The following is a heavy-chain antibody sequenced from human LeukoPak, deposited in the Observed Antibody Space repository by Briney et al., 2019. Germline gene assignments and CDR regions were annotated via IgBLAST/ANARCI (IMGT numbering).Heavy chain of an antibody. Sequence: PGGSLRLSCAAFGFTLSSYSMNWVRQAPGKGLEWVSGITWNSGSIAYADSVKGRFTISRDNAKNSLYLQMNSLRVEDTALYYCAKGVRITMVRGAFDIWGQGTMVTVSS. V-gene: IGHV3-9*01. CDR3: AKGVRITMVRGAFDI. CDR1: GFTLSSYS. J-gene: IGHJ3*02. D-gene: IGHD3-10*01. CDR2: ITWNSGSI.